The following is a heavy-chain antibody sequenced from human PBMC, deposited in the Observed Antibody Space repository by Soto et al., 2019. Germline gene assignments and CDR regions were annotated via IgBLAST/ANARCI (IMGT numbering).Heavy chain of an antibody. V-gene: IGHV3-30*18. CDR3: AKERVIQIRPIWPYX. Sequence: PGGSLRLSCAASGFSFSKCGMHWVRQAPGKGLEWVSFVSSDGNNKYYVDSVKVRFTISRDNSKNMVFLQVDSLRVDDTAVYYCAKERVIQIRPIWPYXWGQGTLVTVSX. J-gene: IGHJ5*02. CDR2: VSSDGNNK. CDR1: GFSFSKCG.